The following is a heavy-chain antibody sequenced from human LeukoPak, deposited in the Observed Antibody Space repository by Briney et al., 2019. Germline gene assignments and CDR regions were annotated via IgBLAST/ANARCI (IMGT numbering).Heavy chain of an antibody. Sequence: ASVKVSCKASGGTFSSYAISWVRQAPGQGLEWMGRIIPILGIANYAQKFQGRVTITADKSTSTAYMELSSLRSEDTAVYYCARGLGSGSYYGSWGQGTLVTVSS. CDR3: ARGLGSGSYYGS. D-gene: IGHD3-10*01. CDR2: IIPILGIA. J-gene: IGHJ4*02. CDR1: GGTFSSYA. V-gene: IGHV1-69*04.